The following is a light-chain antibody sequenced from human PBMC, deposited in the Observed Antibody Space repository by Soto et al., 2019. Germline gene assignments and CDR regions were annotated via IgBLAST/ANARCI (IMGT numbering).Light chain of an antibody. J-gene: IGLJ2*01. CDR1: SSDVGGYNY. Sequence: QSALTQPASVSGSPGQSITISCTGSSSDVGGYNYVSWYQQHHPGKAPKLMIYDVSNRPSGVSNRFSGSKSGNTASLTISGLQAEDEADYYCSSYTTSSTVVFGGGTQLPVL. CDR2: DVS. CDR3: SSYTTSSTVV. V-gene: IGLV2-14*03.